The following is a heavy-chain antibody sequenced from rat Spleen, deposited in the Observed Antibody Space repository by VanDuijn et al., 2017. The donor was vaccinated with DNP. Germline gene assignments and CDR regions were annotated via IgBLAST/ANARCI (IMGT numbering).Heavy chain of an antibody. CDR2: INEHSTIM. J-gene: IGHJ3*01. CDR1: GFNFDDFW. CDR3: IRGANWVVNWLAY. D-gene: IGHD5-1*01. Sequence: EVKLVESGGGLVQPGRSLKLSCAASGFNFDDFWMGWVRQAPGRGLEWLGAINEHSTIMNYIPFLRDNIAFSRDNAQNTLYLQMNNRRSEDKTTYYCIRGANWVVNWLAYWGKGTLVTVSS. V-gene: IGHV4-2*01.